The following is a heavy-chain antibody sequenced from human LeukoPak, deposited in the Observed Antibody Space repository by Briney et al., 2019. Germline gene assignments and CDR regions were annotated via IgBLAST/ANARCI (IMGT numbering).Heavy chain of an antibody. CDR1: GYTFTSYY. CDR2: INPSGGST. J-gene: IGHJ4*02. Sequence: GASVKVSCKASGYTFTSYYMHWVRQAPGQGLEWMGIINPSGGSTSYAQKFQGRVTMTRDMSTSTVYMELSSLRSEDTAVYYCASAGAIRGSSWGLDYWGQGTLVTVSS. D-gene: IGHD6-13*01. CDR3: ASAGAIRGSSWGLDY. V-gene: IGHV1-46*01.